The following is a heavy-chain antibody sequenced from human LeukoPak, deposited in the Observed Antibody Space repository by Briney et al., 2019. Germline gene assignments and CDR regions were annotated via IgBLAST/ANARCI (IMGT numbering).Heavy chain of an antibody. CDR3: ARDFGGDYFDY. Sequence: PGGSLRLSCAASGFTVSSNYMSWVRQAPGKGPEWVSVIYSGGSTDYADSVKGRFTISRDNSKNTLYLQMNSLRAEDTAVYYCARDFGGDYFDYWGQGTLVTVSS. D-gene: IGHD3-10*01. J-gene: IGHJ4*02. CDR2: IYSGGST. CDR1: GFTVSSNY. V-gene: IGHV3-53*01.